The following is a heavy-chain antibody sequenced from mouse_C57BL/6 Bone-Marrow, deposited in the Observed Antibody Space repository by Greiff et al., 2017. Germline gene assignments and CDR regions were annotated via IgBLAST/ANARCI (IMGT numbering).Heavy chain of an antibody. J-gene: IGHJ1*03. CDR1: GYTFTGYW. V-gene: IGHV1-9*01. CDR3: ARSLFITTVVATFRYWYFDV. D-gene: IGHD1-1*01. CDR2: ILPGSGST. Sequence: QVQLKESGAELMKPGASVKLSCKATGYTFTGYWIEWVKQRPGHGLEWIGEILPGSGSTNYNEKFKGKATFTADTSSNTAYMQLSSLTTEDSAIYYCARSLFITTVVATFRYWYFDVWGTGTTVTVSS.